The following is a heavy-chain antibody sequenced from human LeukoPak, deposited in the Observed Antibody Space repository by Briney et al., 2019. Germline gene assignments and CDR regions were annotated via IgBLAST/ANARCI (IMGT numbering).Heavy chain of an antibody. J-gene: IGHJ4*02. CDR2: TSGSGGST. D-gene: IGHD6-19*01. CDR3: AYSSGWYYFDY. V-gene: IGHV3-23*01. Sequence: GGSLRLSCAASGFTFSSYGMSWVRQAPGKGLEWVSATSGSGGSTYYADSVKGRFTISRDNSKNTLYLQMNSLRAEDTAVYYCAYSSGWYYFDYWGQGTLVTVSS. CDR1: GFTFSSYG.